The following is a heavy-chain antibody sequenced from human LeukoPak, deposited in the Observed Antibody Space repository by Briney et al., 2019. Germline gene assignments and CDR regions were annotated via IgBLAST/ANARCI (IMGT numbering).Heavy chain of an antibody. CDR1: GLIFSNYW. D-gene: IGHD3-22*01. Sequence: PGGSLRLSCAASGLIFSNYWMTWVRQAPGKGLEWVANIKEDGSEKYYVDSVKGRFTISRDNSKNTLYLQMNSLRAGDTAVHYCAKDATGHYDSSGYLDYWGQGTLVTVSS. J-gene: IGHJ4*02. V-gene: IGHV3-7*01. CDR3: AKDATGHYDSSGYLDY. CDR2: IKEDGSEK.